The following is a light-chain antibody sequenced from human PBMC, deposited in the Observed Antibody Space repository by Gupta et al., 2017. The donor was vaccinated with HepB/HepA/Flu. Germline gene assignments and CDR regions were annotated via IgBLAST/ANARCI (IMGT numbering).Light chain of an antibody. CDR1: QSVSTSY. J-gene: IGKJ2*03. CDR3: HQHGYSPYS. V-gene: IGKV3-20*01. CDR2: GTY. Sequence: EIVLTQSPGTLSLSPGEGATLSCRAGQSVSTSYLAWYQQKPGQAPRLLIYGTYTRATGIPDRFSGSGSGTDFSLTISRLEPDDFAVYHCHQHGYSPYSFGQGTKLEMK.